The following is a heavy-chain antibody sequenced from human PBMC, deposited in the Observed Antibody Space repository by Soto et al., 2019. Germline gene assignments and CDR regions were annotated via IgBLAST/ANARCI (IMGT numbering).Heavy chain of an antibody. J-gene: IGHJ5*02. CDR1: GFTFSSYS. CDR2: ISSSSTI. Sequence: PGESLKISCAASGFTFSSYSMNWVRQAPGKGLEWVSYISSSSTIYYADSVKGRFTISRDNSKNTLYLQMNSLRAEDTAVYYCAKGENYDFWSGYQIGWFDPWGQGTLVTVSS. V-gene: IGHV3-48*01. CDR3: AKGENYDFWSGYQIGWFDP. D-gene: IGHD3-3*01.